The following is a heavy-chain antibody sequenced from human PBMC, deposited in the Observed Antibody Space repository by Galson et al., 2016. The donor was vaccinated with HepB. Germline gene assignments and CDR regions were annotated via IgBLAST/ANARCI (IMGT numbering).Heavy chain of an antibody. V-gene: IGHV3-66*02. CDR1: AFTVSNNH. CDR2: LGSGGRI. Sequence: SLRLSCAGSAFTVSNNHMSWVRQAPGKGLEWVPVLGSGGRIFYADSVKGRFTISRDNSMNTVFLQMNSLRTEDTAVYYCLPSGPDYYMDLWGTGTTVTVSS. D-gene: IGHD2-15*01. CDR3: LPSGPDYYMDL. J-gene: IGHJ6*03.